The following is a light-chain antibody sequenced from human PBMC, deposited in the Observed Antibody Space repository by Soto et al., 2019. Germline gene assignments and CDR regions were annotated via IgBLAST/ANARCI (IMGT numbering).Light chain of an antibody. Sequence: QSVLTQPASVSGSPGQSITISCTGTGSDVGGYNYVSWYQQHPGKAPKLMIYEVSNRPSGVSNRFSGSKSGNTASLTISGLQAEDEVDYYCSSYTSSSTLPYVFGTGTKVTVL. CDR2: EVS. CDR3: SSYTSSSTLPYV. J-gene: IGLJ1*01. V-gene: IGLV2-14*01. CDR1: GSDVGGYNY.